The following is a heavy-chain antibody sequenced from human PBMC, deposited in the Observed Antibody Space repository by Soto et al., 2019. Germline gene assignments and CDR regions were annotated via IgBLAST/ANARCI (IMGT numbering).Heavy chain of an antibody. V-gene: IGHV4-59*08. CDR1: GGSISSHY. D-gene: IGHD1-7*01. J-gene: IGHJ4*02. CDR3: ARHETLHWDYDY. Sequence: QVQLQESGPGLVKPSETLSLTCTVSGGSISSHYWSWIRQHPGKGLEWIGNIYYSVSTNYNPSSKRGVTISEDTSKNQFSLKLSSVTAAETAVYYCARHETLHWDYDYWGQGTLVTVSS. CDR2: IYYSVST.